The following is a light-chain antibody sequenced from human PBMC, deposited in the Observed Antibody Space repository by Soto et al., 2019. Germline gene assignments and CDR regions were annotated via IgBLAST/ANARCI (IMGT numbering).Light chain of an antibody. CDR3: QQYGRSPQT. CDR1: QSLSSSY. CDR2: AAS. J-gene: IGKJ1*01. Sequence: EIVLTQSPGTMSLSPGERATLSCRASQSLSSSYLAWYQQKPGQAPRLLIYAASTRATGIPDRFSGSGSGTDFTLTISRLEPEDLAVYYCQQYGRSPQTCGQGTKVEIK. V-gene: IGKV3-20*01.